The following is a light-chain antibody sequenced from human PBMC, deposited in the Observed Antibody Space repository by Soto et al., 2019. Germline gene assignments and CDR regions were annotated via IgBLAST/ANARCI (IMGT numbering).Light chain of an antibody. CDR3: AVWDDSLSGWV. CDR1: TGDIGAFNY. Sequence: QPVLTQPPSASGSPGQSVTISCTGTTGDIGAFNYVSWYQQRPGKAPKLLIYSTNQRPSGVPDRISGPKSGTSATLAISGLRFEDEADYYCAVWDDSLSGWVFGGGTKLTVL. CDR2: STN. J-gene: IGLJ3*02. V-gene: IGLV1-47*02.